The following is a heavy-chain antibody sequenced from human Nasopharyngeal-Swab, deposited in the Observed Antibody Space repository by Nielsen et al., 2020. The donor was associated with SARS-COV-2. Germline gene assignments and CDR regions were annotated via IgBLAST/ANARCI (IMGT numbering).Heavy chain of an antibody. CDR3: ARACSSTSCYQTTGRYFQH. D-gene: IGHD2-2*01. J-gene: IGHJ1*01. V-gene: IGHV1-18*01. CDR2: ISAYNGNT. Sequence: ASVNVSCKASGYTFTSYGISWVRQAPGQGLEWMGWISAYNGNTNYVQKIQGRVTITADESTSTAYMELSSLRSEDTAVYYCARACSSTSCYQTTGRYFQHWGQGTLVTVSS. CDR1: GYTFTSYG.